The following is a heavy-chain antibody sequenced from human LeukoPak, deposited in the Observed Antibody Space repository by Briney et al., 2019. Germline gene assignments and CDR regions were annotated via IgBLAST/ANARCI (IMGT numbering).Heavy chain of an antibody. J-gene: IGHJ1*01. D-gene: IGHD3-3*01. CDR1: GYTFTYYG. CDR3: ARYSIFGVINGLAL. CDR2: ISGNDGHT. V-gene: IGHV1-18*01. Sequence: GASVKVSCRASGYTFTYYGISWVRQAPGQGPEWMGWISGNDGHTSYAQKVQDRVTMTIDTSTSTAYMELRNLRSDDTAIYYCARYSIFGVINGLALWGQGTLVTVSS.